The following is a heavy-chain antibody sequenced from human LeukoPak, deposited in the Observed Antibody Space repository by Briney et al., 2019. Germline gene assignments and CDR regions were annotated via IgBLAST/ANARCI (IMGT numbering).Heavy chain of an antibody. J-gene: IGHJ5*02. D-gene: IGHD3-22*01. CDR1: GGSFSGYY. CDR3: AREKIGYYDGSGRGWFDP. CDR2: INHSGNT. Sequence: SETLSLTCAVYGGSFSGYYWNWIRQPPGKGLEWIGGINHSGNTNYNPSLKSRVTISVDTSKNQFSLKLSSVTAADTAVYYCAREKIGYYDGSGRGWFDPWGQGTLVTVSS. V-gene: IGHV4-34*01.